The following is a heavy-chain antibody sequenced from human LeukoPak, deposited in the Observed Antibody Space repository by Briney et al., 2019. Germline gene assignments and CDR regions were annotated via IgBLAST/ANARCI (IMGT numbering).Heavy chain of an antibody. CDR2: ISWNSGSI. J-gene: IGHJ4*02. Sequence: PGRSLRLSCAASGFTFDDYAMHWVRQAPGKGLEWVSGISWNSGSIGYADSVKGRFTISRDNAKNSLYLQMNSLRAEDMALYYCTKDNMGDYYGSGSYYIDYYFDYWGQGTLVTVSS. CDR3: TKDNMGDYYGSGSYYIDYYFDY. CDR1: GFTFDDYA. D-gene: IGHD3-10*01. V-gene: IGHV3-9*03.